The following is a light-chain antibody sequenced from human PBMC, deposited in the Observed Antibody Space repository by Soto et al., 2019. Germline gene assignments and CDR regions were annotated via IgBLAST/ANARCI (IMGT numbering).Light chain of an antibody. CDR2: RDD. V-gene: IGLV1-47*01. J-gene: IGLJ2*01. Sequence: QLVLTQPPSASGAPGQRVTISCSGSSSNIGSHYLYWYQQVPGTAPKLLIYRDDRRPSGVPGRFSGSKSGTSASLDISGLRSDDEGDYYCASWDDSLKAVLFGGGTKLTVL. CDR1: SSNIGSHY. CDR3: ASWDDSLKAVL.